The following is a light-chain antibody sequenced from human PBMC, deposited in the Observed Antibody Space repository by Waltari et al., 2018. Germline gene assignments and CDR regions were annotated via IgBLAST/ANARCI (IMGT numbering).Light chain of an antibody. Sequence: EIVLTQSPGTLSLSPGERATLSCRSSQTLSNTYSAWYQQKPGQPPRLLIYGASSRATGISDRFSGSGSGTDFTLTISRLEPEDFAVYYCQQYGSLFGPGTRLEIK. CDR3: QQYGSL. J-gene: IGKJ5*01. CDR2: GAS. V-gene: IGKV3-20*01. CDR1: QTLSNTY.